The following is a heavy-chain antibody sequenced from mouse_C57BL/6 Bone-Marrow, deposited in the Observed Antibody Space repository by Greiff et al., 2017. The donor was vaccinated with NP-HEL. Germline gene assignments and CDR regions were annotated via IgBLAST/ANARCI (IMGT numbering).Heavy chain of an antibody. CDR3: AREYYYGSRNWYFDV. Sequence: EVQLVESGGGLVQSGRSLRLSCATSGFTFSDFYMEWVRQAPGKGLEWIAASRNKANDYTTEYSASVKGRFIVSRDTSQSILYLQMNALRAEDTAIYYCAREYYYGSRNWYFDVWGTGTTVTVSS. D-gene: IGHD1-1*01. V-gene: IGHV7-1*01. CDR2: SRNKANDYTT. J-gene: IGHJ1*03. CDR1: GFTFSDFY.